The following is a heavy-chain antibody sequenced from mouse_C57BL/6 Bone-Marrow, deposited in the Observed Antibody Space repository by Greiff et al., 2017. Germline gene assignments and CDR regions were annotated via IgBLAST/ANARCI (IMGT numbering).Heavy chain of an antibody. CDR3: ARGDYYYCSNPYAMDY. Sequence: QVQLQQPGAELVMPGASVKLSCKASGYTFTSYWMHWVKQRPGQGLEWIGEIDPSDSHTNYNQKFKGKSTLTVDKSSSTAYMPLSSLTSGDAAVYYCARGDYYYCSNPYAMDYWGQGTAVTVSS. D-gene: IGHD1-1*01. CDR2: IDPSDSHT. V-gene: IGHV1-69*01. J-gene: IGHJ4*01. CDR1: GYTFTSYW.